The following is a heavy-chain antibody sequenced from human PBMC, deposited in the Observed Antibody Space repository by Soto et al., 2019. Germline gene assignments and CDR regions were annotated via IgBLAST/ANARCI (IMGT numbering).Heavy chain of an antibody. D-gene: IGHD2-2*01. Sequence: VQLVQSGAEVKKPGSSVKVSCKASGGTFGSYAISWVRQAPGHGLEWLGGLIPIPGTANYAQKFQGRVTIAADESTSTAYRELSSLRAEDTAGYYCARSQGSSTSLEIYYYYYYGMDVWGQGTTVTVSS. J-gene: IGHJ6*02. CDR1: GGTFGSYA. CDR2: LIPIPGTA. CDR3: ARSQGSSTSLEIYYYYYYGMDV. V-gene: IGHV1-69*01.